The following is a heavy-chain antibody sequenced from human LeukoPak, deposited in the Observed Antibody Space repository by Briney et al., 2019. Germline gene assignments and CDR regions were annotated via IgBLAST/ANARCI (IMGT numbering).Heavy chain of an antibody. J-gene: IGHJ4*02. CDR2: IYSGGST. CDR3: ARDIAYDSSGYYSPHFDY. CDR1: GFTFSTYW. D-gene: IGHD3-22*01. Sequence: GGSLRLSCAASGFTFSTYWMYWVRQVPGKGLVWVSVIYSGGSTYYADSVKGRFTISRDNSKNTLYLQMNSLRAEDTAVYYCARDIAYDSSGYYSPHFDYWGQGTLVTVSS. V-gene: IGHV3-53*01.